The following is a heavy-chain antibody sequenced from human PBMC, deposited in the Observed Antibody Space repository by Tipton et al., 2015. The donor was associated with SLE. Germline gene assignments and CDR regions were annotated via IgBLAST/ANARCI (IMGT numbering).Heavy chain of an antibody. V-gene: IGHV3-74*01. J-gene: IGHJ3*02. CDR2: INGDGTST. CDR1: GFPFSFYW. Sequence: SLRLSCTASGFPFSFYWIHWVRQSPGKGLVWVSRINGDGTSTSYADSVKGRFTLSRDNVKDTVYLQMNSLRADDTAVYFCARVRGLGAFDIWGQGTMLTVSS. D-gene: IGHD7-27*01. CDR3: ARVRGLGAFDI.